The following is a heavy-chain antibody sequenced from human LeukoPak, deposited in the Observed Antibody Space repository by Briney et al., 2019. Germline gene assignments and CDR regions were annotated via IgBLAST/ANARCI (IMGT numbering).Heavy chain of an antibody. J-gene: IGHJ3*02. CDR1: GFTVSSNY. CDR2: ISSSSSYI. CDR3: ARGNGMVYAPTYDAFDI. D-gene: IGHD2-8*01. V-gene: IGHV3-21*01. Sequence: GGSLRLSCAASGFTVSSNYMSWVRQAPGKGLEWVSSISSSSSYIYYADSEKGRFTISRDNAKNSLYLQMNSLRAEDTAVYYCARGNGMVYAPTYDAFDIWGQGTMVTVSS.